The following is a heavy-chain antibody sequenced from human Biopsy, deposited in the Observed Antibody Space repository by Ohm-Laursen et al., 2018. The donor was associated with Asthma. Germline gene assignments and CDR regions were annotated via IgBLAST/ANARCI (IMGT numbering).Heavy chain of an antibody. J-gene: IGHJ1*01. CDR1: GFTFGDYW. D-gene: IGHD3-3*02. Sequence: SLRLSCAASGFTFGDYWMSWVRQVPGKGLEWVANISHDGSEKNHVDSLKGRFTISRDNAKNSLYLQMNGLRAEDTAVYYCARTFHFWSPYHAEHYQLWGQGTLVTVSS. V-gene: IGHV3-7*01. CDR2: ISHDGSEK. CDR3: ARTFHFWSPYHAEHYQL.